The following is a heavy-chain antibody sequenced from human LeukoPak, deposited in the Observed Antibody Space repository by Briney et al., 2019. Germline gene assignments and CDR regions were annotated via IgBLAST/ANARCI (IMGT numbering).Heavy chain of an antibody. D-gene: IGHD6-13*01. V-gene: IGHV3-53*01. CDR2: IYSGGST. CDR1: GFTVSSNY. Sequence: GGSLRLSCAASGFTVSSNYMSWVRQAPGKGLEWVSVIYSGGSTYYADSVKGRFTISRVNFKNTLYLQMNSLRAEDTAVYYCARDRPSSRDAFDIWGQGTMVTVSS. CDR3: ARDRPSSRDAFDI. J-gene: IGHJ3*02.